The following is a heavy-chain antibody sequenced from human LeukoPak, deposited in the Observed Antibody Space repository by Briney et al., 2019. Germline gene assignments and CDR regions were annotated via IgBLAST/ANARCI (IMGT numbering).Heavy chain of an antibody. J-gene: IGHJ4*02. CDR1: GFTFSSYA. CDR2: ISGSGVT. Sequence: GGSLRLSCAASGFTFSSYAMSWVRQAPGKGLEWVSGISGSGVTYFADSVKGRFTISRDNSKNTLYLQMNSLRADDTAVYYCAKDPHPPSMITFGGVTIPGDYWGQGTLVTVSS. V-gene: IGHV3-23*01. CDR3: AKDPHPPSMITFGGVTIPGDY. D-gene: IGHD3-16*01.